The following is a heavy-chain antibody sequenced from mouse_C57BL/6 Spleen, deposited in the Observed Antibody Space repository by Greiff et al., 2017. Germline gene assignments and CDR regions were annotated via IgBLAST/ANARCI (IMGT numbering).Heavy chain of an antibody. V-gene: IGHV1-55*01. J-gene: IGHJ1*03. CDR1: GYTFTSYW. CDR3: ARWRYGSSYEWYFDV. CDR2: IYPGSGST. Sequence: QVQLQQPGAELVKPGASVKMSCKASGYTFTSYWITWVKQRPGQGLEWIGEIYPGSGSTNYNEKFKSKATLTVDTSSSTAYMQLSSLTSEDSAVYYCARWRYGSSYEWYFDVWGTGTTVTVSS. D-gene: IGHD1-1*01.